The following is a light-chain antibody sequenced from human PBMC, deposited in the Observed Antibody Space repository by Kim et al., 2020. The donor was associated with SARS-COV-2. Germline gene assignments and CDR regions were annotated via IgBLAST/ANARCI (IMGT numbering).Light chain of an antibody. CDR1: QSVLYSANNKNY. J-gene: IGKJ1*01. V-gene: IGKV4-1*01. CDR3: QQYYSFPWT. CDR2: WAS. Sequence: ATINCRSSQSVLYSANNKNYLAWFQQKPGQPPKLLIYWASTREAGVPDRFSGSGSGTDFTLTISSLQAEDVAVYYCQQYYSFPWTFGHGTKVDIK.